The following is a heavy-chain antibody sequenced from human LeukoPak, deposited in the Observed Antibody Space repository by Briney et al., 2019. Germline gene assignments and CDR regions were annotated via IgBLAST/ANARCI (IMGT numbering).Heavy chain of an antibody. Sequence: GGSLRLSCAAYGFTFNNYAMSWIRQPPGKGLEWVSAISGSGGSTYYADSVKGRFTISRDNSKNTMYMQMNSLRAEDTAVYYCAKDHRTTVTYYYDYYMDVWGKGTTVTVSS. V-gene: IGHV3-23*01. CDR2: ISGSGGST. D-gene: IGHD4-17*01. CDR3: AKDHRTTVTYYYDYYMDV. J-gene: IGHJ6*03. CDR1: GFTFNNYA.